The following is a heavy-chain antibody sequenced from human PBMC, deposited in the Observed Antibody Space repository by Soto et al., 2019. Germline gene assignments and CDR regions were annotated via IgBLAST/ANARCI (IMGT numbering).Heavy chain of an antibody. J-gene: IGHJ6*04. CDR2: IIPIFGTA. D-gene: IGHD5-18*01. CDR3: ARAGDTAMDYYYYGLDV. Sequence: SVKVSCKASGGTFSSYAISWVRQAPGQGLEWMGGIIPIFGTANYAQKFQGRVTITADESTSTAYMELSSLRSEDTAVYYCARAGDTAMDYYYYGLDVRGKGTKVTVSS. V-gene: IGHV1-69*13. CDR1: GGTFSSYA.